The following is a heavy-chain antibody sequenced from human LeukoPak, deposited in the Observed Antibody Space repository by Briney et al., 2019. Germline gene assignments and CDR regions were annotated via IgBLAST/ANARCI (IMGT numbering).Heavy chain of an antibody. V-gene: IGHV3-49*04. D-gene: IGHD5-18*01. CDR2: IRSKAYGGTT. Sequence: PGRSLRLSCTASGFTFGDYAMSWVRQAPGKGLEWVGFIRSKAYGGTTEYAASVKGRFTISRDDSKSIAYLQMNSLKTEGTAVYYCTRVPGYSYGLDYWGQGTLVTVSS. CDR1: GFTFGDYA. J-gene: IGHJ4*02. CDR3: TRVPGYSYGLDY.